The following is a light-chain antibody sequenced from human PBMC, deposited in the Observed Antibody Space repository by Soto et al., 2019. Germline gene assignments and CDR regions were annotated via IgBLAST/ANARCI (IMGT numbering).Light chain of an antibody. CDR3: ALYMGSGIWV. CDR2: STN. CDR1: YGSVSTSYY. J-gene: IGLJ3*02. Sequence: QAVVTQEPSFSVSPGRTVTLTCGLSYGSVSTSYYPIWYQQTPGQAPRTLIYSTNTRSSGVPDRFSGSILGNKAALTITGAQADDEADYYCALYMGSGIWVFGGGTKLTVL. V-gene: IGLV8-61*01.